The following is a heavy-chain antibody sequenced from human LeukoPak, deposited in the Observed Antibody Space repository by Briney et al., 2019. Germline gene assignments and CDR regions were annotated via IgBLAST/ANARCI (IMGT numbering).Heavy chain of an antibody. D-gene: IGHD3-9*01. J-gene: IGHJ4*02. V-gene: IGHV3-9*01. Sequence: GRSLRRACAASGFTFDDYAMHWVRQALGKGLVWVSGISWSSGSIGYADSVKGRFTISRDNAKNSLYLQMNSLREEDTALYHCAKAKAGYSELDYWGQGTLVTVSS. CDR2: ISWSSGSI. CDR1: GFTFDDYA. CDR3: AKAKAGYSELDY.